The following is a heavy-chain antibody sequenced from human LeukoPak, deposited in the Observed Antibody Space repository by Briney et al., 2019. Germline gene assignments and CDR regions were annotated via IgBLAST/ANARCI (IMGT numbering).Heavy chain of an antibody. J-gene: IGHJ5*02. D-gene: IGHD4-17*01. CDR3: ARGLAPETHSVTRNWFDP. Sequence: ASVKVSCKASGGTFSSYAISWVRQAPGQGLEWMGGIIPIFGTASYAQKFQGRVTITTDESTSTAYMELSSLRSEDTAVYYCARGLAPETHSVTRNWFDPWGQGTLVTVSS. CDR2: IIPIFGTA. CDR1: GGTFSSYA. V-gene: IGHV1-69*05.